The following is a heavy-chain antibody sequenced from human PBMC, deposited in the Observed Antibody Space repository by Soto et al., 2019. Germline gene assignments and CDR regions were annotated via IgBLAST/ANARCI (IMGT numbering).Heavy chain of an antibody. Sequence: QVQLVESGGGLVQPGRSLRLSCAASGFTFSSYGMHWVRQAPGKGLEWVAVIWYDGSNKYYADSVKGRFTISRDNSKNPLYLQMNSRRAEDTAFYYCARGASPYWDYWGQGTLVTVSS. CDR2: IWYDGSNK. CDR1: GFTFSSYG. CDR3: ARGASPYWDY. V-gene: IGHV3-33*01. D-gene: IGHD2-2*01. J-gene: IGHJ4*02.